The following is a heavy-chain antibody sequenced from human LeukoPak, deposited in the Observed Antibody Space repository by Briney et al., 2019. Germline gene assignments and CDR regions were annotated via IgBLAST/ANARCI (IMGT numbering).Heavy chain of an antibody. CDR2: ISHGGST. D-gene: IGHD1-26*01. CDR3: ARHLVGVTSPFDY. Sequence: SETLSLTCAVSGYSISSGYYWGWIRHPPGKGLEWLGSISHGGSTYHNPSLKSRVTISVDTSKNQFSLRLRSVTAADTAVYYCARHLVGVTSPFDYWGQGTLVTVSS. CDR1: GYSISSGYY. J-gene: IGHJ4*02. V-gene: IGHV4-38-2*01.